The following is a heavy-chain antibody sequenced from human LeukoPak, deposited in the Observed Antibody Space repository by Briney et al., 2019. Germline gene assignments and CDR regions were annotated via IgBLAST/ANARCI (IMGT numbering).Heavy chain of an antibody. D-gene: IGHD2-8*01. CDR2: IFDSGST. CDR1: GDSITSYH. J-gene: IGHJ4*02. Sequence: KPSETLSLTCTVSGDSITSYHWSWLRQPPGKGLEWIGYIFDSGSTNYNPSLKSRFTISLDTSKNQFSLRLSSVTAADTAVYYCARGRIYCTNGVCYFRFDYWGQGTLVTVSS. CDR3: ARGRIYCTNGVCYFRFDY. V-gene: IGHV4-59*12.